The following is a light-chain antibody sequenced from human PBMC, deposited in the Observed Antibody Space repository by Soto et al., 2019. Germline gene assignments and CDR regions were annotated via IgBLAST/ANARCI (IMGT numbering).Light chain of an antibody. V-gene: IGKV1-5*03. Sequence: DIQMTQSPSTLSASVGDRVTITCRASQTIGSWLAWFQQKPGKVPKLLIYKASILESGVPSRFSGSGSEAEFTLTISSLHPDDIATYYCQQYNSFPYTFGPGTKVESK. CDR2: KAS. CDR1: QTIGSW. J-gene: IGKJ2*01. CDR3: QQYNSFPYT.